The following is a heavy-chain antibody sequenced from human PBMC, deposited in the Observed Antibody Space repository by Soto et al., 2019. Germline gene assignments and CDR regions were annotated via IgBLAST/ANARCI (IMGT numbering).Heavy chain of an antibody. J-gene: IGHJ4*02. V-gene: IGHV1-3*01. D-gene: IGHD6-19*01. CDR2: INAGNGNT. CDR3: ARAVAVPADFDY. Sequence: GASVKVSCKASGYTFTSYAMHWVRQAPGQRLEWMGWINAGNGNTKYSQKFQGRVTITSDTSASTAYMELSSLRSEDTAVYYCARAVAVPADFDYWGQGTLVTVSS. CDR1: GYTFTSYA.